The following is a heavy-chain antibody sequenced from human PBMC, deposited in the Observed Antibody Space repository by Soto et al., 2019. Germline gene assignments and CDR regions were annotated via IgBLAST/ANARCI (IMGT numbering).Heavy chain of an antibody. CDR3: ARGGIVLVPAALHLGEGDAFDI. J-gene: IGHJ3*02. D-gene: IGHD2-2*01. CDR2: IYYSGST. Sequence: QVQLQESGPGLVKPSQTLSLTCTVSGGSISSGGYYWSWIRQHPGKGLEWIGYIYYSGSTYYNPSLTSRVTISVDTSKNQFFLKLSSVTAADTAVYYCARGGIVLVPAALHLGEGDAFDIWGQGTMVTVSS. CDR1: GGSISSGGYY. V-gene: IGHV4-31*03.